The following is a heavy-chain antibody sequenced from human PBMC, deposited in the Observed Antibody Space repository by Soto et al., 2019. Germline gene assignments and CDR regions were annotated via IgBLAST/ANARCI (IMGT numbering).Heavy chain of an antibody. CDR1: GFTFSSYA. CDR3: ARDPYYSHFDY. D-gene: IGHD2-21*01. CDR2: ISYDGSNK. V-gene: IGHV3-30-3*01. Sequence: QVQLVESGGGVVQPGRSLRLSCAASGFTFSSYAMHWVRQAPGKGPEWVAVISYDGSNKYYADSVKGRFTISRDNSRNTLYLQMNSLRAEDTAVYYCARDPYYSHFDYWGQGTLVTVSS. J-gene: IGHJ4*02.